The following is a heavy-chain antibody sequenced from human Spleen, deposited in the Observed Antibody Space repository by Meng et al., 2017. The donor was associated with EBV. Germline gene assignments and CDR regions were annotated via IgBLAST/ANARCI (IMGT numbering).Heavy chain of an antibody. CDR1: XYTFSDYA. J-gene: IGHJ4*02. CDR3: ARDANQWFGELSAYYFEY. Sequence: QVQLVQSGSELKKPGASVKVSCXAXXYTFSDYAMNWVRQAPGQGLEWMGWINTNTGNPTYAQGFTGRFVFSLDTSVSTAYLQISSLKAEDTAVYYCARDANQWFGELSAYYFEYWGQGTLVTVSS. D-gene: IGHD3-10*01. V-gene: IGHV7-4-1*02. CDR2: INTNTGNP.